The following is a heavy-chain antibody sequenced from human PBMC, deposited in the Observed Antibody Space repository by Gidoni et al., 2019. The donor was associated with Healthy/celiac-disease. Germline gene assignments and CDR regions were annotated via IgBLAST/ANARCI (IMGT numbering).Heavy chain of an antibody. Sequence: QVQLQESGPGLVKPAETLSLTCTGAGGSISSYYWSWIRQPPGKGLEWIGYIYYSGSTNYNPSLKSRVTISVDTSKNQFSLKLSSVTAADTAVYYCARGKDRGFDYWGQGTLVTVSS. CDR1: GGSISSYY. J-gene: IGHJ4*02. V-gene: IGHV4-59*01. CDR3: ARGKDRGFDY. D-gene: IGHD5-12*01. CDR2: IYYSGST.